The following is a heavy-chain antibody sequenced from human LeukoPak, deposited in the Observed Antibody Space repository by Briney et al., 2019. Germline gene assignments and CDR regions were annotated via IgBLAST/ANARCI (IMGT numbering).Heavy chain of an antibody. J-gene: IGHJ6*03. CDR3: ARTTEGGYTYGYFYYYYMDV. V-gene: IGHV4-30-4*07. Sequence: SETLALTCAASGGSISSGAYSWSWIRQPPRKGLEWIGYVYYSGGTYYNPSLKSRVTISVDTSKNQFSLKLSSVTAADTAVYYCARTTEGGYTYGYFYYYYMDVWGKGTTVTISS. D-gene: IGHD5-18*01. CDR2: VYYSGGT. CDR1: GGSISSGAYS.